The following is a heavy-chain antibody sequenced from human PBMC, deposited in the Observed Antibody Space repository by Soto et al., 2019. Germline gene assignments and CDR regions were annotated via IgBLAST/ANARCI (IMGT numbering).Heavy chain of an antibody. Sequence: GGSLRLSCSASGFTFSTHAMNWVRQAPGKGLEWVSGISGSGGTTYYADSVRGRFTISRDNSNNTVFLQMNSLRAEDTALYFCARQRAGYGSGSDTYYFDFWGQGSLVTVSS. CDR2: ISGSGGTT. J-gene: IGHJ4*02. D-gene: IGHD3-10*01. CDR3: ARQRAGYGSGSDTYYFDF. V-gene: IGHV3-23*01. CDR1: GFTFSTHA.